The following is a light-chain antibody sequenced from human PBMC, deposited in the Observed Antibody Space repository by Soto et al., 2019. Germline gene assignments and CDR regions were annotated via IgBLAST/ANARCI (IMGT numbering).Light chain of an antibody. V-gene: IGKV3-20*01. CDR2: GAS. J-gene: IGKJ1*01. CDR3: QQYGSSPRT. Sequence: EIVLTQSPGTLSLSPGERATLSCGASQSVSSSYLAWYQQKPGQAPRLLIYGASSRATGIPDRFSGSGSGTDFTLTISRLEPEDCAVYYCQQYGSSPRTFGQGTKVEI. CDR1: QSVSSSY.